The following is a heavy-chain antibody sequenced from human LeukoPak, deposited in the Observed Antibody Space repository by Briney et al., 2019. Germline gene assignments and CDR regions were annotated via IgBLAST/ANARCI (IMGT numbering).Heavy chain of an antibody. CDR3: ARAGEQWLPTDY. Sequence: GGSLRLSCAASGFTFSDYYMSWIRQAPGKGLEWVANIKQDGSEKYYVDSVKGRFTISRDNAKNSLYLQMNSLRAEDTAVYYCARAGEQWLPTDYWGQGTLVTVSS. CDR2: IKQDGSEK. CDR1: GFTFSDYY. V-gene: IGHV3-7*01. D-gene: IGHD6-19*01. J-gene: IGHJ4*02.